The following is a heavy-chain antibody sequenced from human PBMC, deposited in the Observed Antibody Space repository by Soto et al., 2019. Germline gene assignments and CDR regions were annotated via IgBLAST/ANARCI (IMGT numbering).Heavy chain of an antibody. D-gene: IGHD2-8*02. Sequence: EVQLVESGGGLVKPGGSLRLSCAASGFTISDVWLNWVRQAPGKGLEWVGRIKSRIDGGTTDFAAPVRGRFAISRDESQNTVYLEISSLQIEDTAVYYCTTDSHLSTTLVRFDFRGHGTLVTVSS. CDR2: IKSRIDGGTT. CDR3: TTDSHLSTTLVRFDF. CDR1: GFTISDVW. J-gene: IGHJ4*01. V-gene: IGHV3-15*07.